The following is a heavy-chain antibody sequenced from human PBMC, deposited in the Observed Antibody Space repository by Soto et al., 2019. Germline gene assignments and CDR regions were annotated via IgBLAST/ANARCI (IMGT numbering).Heavy chain of an antibody. CDR3: ARHSGYDYVFGY. V-gene: IGHV1-2*02. CDR1: GCSFSGYY. Sequence: VPVKVACKASGCSFSGYYIHWVRQAPGQGLEWMGWINPNNGDTHFAQKFRGRVTMTRDASTSTAYMELRSLTFADTAVYYCARHSGYDYVFGYWGQGTLVTVSS. J-gene: IGHJ4*02. D-gene: IGHD5-12*01. CDR2: INPNNGDT.